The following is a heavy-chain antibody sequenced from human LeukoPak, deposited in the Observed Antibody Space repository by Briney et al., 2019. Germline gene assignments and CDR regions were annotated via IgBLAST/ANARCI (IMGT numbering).Heavy chain of an antibody. CDR2: IYYRSKWYN. CDR1: GDSVSSNSAA. D-gene: IGHD6-19*01. CDR3: ARALRYSSGWALDY. V-gene: IGHV6-1*01. J-gene: IGHJ4*02. Sequence: SQTLSLTCAISGDSVSSNSAAWIWIRQSPSRGLECLGRIYYRSKWYNDYAVSVKSRITINPDTSKNQFSLQLNSVTPEDTAVYYCARALRYSSGWALDYWGQGTLVTVSS.